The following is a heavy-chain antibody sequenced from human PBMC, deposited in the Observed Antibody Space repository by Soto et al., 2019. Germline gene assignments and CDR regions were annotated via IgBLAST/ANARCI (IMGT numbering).Heavy chain of an antibody. V-gene: IGHV3-33*08. CDR3: ARVQNPYSYGSGGLGY. CDR1: GFTFSSYA. D-gene: IGHD5-18*01. CDR2: IWYDGTTK. Sequence: GSLRLSCAASGFTFSSYAMSWVRQAPGKGLEWVALIWYDGTTKYYGDSVKGRFTISRDNSKNTLYLQMNSLRAEDTAVYYCARVQNPYSYGSGGLGYWGQGTLVTVSS. J-gene: IGHJ4*02.